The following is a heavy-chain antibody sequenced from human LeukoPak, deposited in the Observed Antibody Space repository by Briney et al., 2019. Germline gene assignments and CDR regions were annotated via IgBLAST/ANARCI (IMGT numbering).Heavy chain of an antibody. CDR3: ARSLGMDNWFDP. D-gene: IGHD3-3*01. J-gene: IGHJ5*02. Sequence: ASVKVSSKASGYTFTSYYMHWVRQAPGQGLEWMGIINPSGGSTSYAQKFQGRVTMTRDTSTSTVYMELSSLGSEDTAVYYSARSLGMDNWFDPWGQGTLVTVSS. CDR1: GYTFTSYY. V-gene: IGHV1-46*01. CDR2: INPSGGST.